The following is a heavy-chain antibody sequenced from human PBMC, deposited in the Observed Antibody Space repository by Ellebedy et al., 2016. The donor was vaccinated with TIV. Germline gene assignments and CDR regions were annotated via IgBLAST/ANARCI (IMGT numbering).Heavy chain of an antibody. CDR3: ARGRSGTYIHHAFDS. J-gene: IGHJ4*02. V-gene: IGHV3-23*01. Sequence: GESLKISCAASGFTFSDYAMRWVRQAPGKELEWVSGFGVRDATTYYAASVRGRLSISSDNSKNELYLQMNSLRVEDTAIYYSARGRSGTYIHHAFDSWGQGTLVTVSS. D-gene: IGHD1-14*01. CDR1: GFTFSDYA. CDR2: FGVRDATT.